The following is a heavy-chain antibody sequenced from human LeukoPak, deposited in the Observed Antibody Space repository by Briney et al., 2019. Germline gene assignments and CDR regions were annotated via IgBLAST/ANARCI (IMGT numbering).Heavy chain of an antibody. CDR2: MSFDVNNK. V-gene: IGHV3-30*04. J-gene: IGHJ4*02. D-gene: IGHD2-2*02. CDR3: ARGYCTSSSCYNDY. Sequence: GGSLILSCVTSGFTFSSYAFHWVRQAPGKGLEWVATMSFDVNNKYYADSVRGRFTISRDNSKNTLYLQMNSLGAEDTAVYSCARGYCTSSSCYNDYWGQGTLVTVSS. CDR1: GFTFSSYA.